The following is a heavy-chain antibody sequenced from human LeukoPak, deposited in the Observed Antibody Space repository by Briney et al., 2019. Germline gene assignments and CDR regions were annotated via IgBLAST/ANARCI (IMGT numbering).Heavy chain of an antibody. CDR1: GFSFSSYG. CDR3: ATDPPWRNGWLYFES. CDR2: IGISSTDV. Sequence: PGGSLRLSCAVSGFSFSSYGMNWVREAPRKGLEWVSSIGISSTDVYYAESVKGRFTLSRDNAKNSLYLQMNSLRAEDTAVYYCATDPPWRNGWLYFESWGQGTLVTVSS. V-gene: IGHV3-21*01. J-gene: IGHJ4*02. D-gene: IGHD6-19*01.